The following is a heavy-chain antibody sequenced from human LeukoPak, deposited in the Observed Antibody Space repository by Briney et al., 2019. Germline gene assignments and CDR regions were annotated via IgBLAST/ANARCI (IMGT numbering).Heavy chain of an antibody. D-gene: IGHD3-22*01. CDR1: GFTFSSYW. CDR2: IKPDGSDE. V-gene: IGHV3-7*01. CDR3: ARTSYDSSGYYLGDY. J-gene: IGHJ4*02. Sequence: HGGSLRLSCVVSGFTFSSYWMSWVRQAPGKGLEWVANIKPDGSDEYYVDSVEGRFTISRDNAKNSLHLQMNSLRAEDTAVYYCARTSYDSSGYYLGDYWGQGTLVTVSS.